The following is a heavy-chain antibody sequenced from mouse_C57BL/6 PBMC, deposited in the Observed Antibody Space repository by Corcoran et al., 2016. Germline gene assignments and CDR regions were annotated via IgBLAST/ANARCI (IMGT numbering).Heavy chain of an antibody. CDR2: IDPANGNT. CDR3: ARATPYAMDY. J-gene: IGHJ4*01. D-gene: IGHD1-1*01. V-gene: IGHV14-3*01. CDR1: GFNIKNTY. Sequence: EVQLHQSVAELVRPGASVKVSCTASGFNIKNTYMNWVKQRPEQGLEGIGRIDPANGNTKYAPKFQGKATRTADTSSNTAYLQLSSLTSEDTAIYYCARATPYAMDYWGQGTSVTVSS.